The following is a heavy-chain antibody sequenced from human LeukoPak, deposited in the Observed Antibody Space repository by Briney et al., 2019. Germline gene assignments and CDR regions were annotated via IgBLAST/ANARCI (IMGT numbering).Heavy chain of an antibody. CDR2: MYHSGST. Sequence: SETLSLTCTVSGGSISSSSYYWGWIRQPPGKGLEWVGSMYHSGSTYYNPSLKSRVTISVDTSKNKCSLKVASVTAADTAVYYCAREVVVVVAATRGSVNWFDPWGQGTLVTVSS. J-gene: IGHJ5*02. V-gene: IGHV4-39*07. CDR1: GGSISSSSYY. D-gene: IGHD2-15*01. CDR3: AREVVVVVAATRGSVNWFDP.